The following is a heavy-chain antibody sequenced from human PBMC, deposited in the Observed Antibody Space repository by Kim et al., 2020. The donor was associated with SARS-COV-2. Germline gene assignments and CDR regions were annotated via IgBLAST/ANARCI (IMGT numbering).Heavy chain of an antibody. CDR3: AKDMFRRTWNEYCQH. D-gene: IGHD3-10*02. J-gene: IGHJ1*01. V-gene: IGHV3-23*01. Sequence: AESGTGRFTISRDNSKNTVYLQMNSLRADDTAVYYCAKDMFRRTWNEYCQHWGRGTLVTVSS.